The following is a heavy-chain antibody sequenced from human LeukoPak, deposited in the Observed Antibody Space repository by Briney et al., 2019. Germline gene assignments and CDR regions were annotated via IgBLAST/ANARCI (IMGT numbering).Heavy chain of an antibody. CDR3: SRGHNWNDWFDA. D-gene: IGHD1-20*01. Sequence: PSETLSLTCSVSGGSMSSYYWTWIRQPAAKGLEWIGRIHGSGISNYNPSLKSRVTMSLDTSKNDFSLKVASVTAADTAVYYCSRGHNWNDWFDAWGQRTLVTLSS. CDR1: GGSMSSYY. CDR2: IHGSGIS. V-gene: IGHV4-4*07. J-gene: IGHJ5*02.